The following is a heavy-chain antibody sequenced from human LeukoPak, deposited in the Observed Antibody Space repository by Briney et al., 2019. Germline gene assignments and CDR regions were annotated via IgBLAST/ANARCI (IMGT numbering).Heavy chain of an antibody. CDR2: ISGSGGST. CDR3: AKLTMGATTLFDY. Sequence: SGGSLRLSCAASGFTFSSYAMSWVRQAPGKGLEWVSAISGSGGSTYYADSVKGRFTISRDNSKNTLYLQMNSLRAEDTAVYYCAKLTMGATTLFDYWGQGTLVTVSS. V-gene: IGHV3-23*01. CDR1: GFTFSSYA. J-gene: IGHJ4*02. D-gene: IGHD1-26*01.